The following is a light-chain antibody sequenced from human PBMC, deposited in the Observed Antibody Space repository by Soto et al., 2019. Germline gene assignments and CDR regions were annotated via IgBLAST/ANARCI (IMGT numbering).Light chain of an antibody. J-gene: IGKJ5*01. Sequence: DIQMTQSPSYVSASVGARVTITCRASQGIKNWLAWYQQKPGKAPNLLIYTGSSLQSGVPSRFSGSGSGTDFTLTINSLQPEDFATYYCQQAASFPITFGQGTRLEI. CDR2: TGS. V-gene: IGKV1-12*01. CDR1: QGIKNW. CDR3: QQAASFPIT.